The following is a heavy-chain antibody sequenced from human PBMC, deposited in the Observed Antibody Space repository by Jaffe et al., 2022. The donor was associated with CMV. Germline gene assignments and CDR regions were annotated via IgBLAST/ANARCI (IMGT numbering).Heavy chain of an antibody. CDR1: GFTFSSYA. CDR2: ISGSGGST. V-gene: IGHV3-23*04. Sequence: EVQLVESGGGLVQPGGSLRLSCAASGFTFSSYAMSWVRQAPGKGLEWVSAISGSGGSTYYADSVKGRFTISRDNSKNTLYLQMNSLRAEDTAVYYCAKDRPIVVVVAATAEWDYWGQGTLVTVSS. D-gene: IGHD2-15*01. J-gene: IGHJ4*02. CDR3: AKDRPIVVVVAATAEWDY.